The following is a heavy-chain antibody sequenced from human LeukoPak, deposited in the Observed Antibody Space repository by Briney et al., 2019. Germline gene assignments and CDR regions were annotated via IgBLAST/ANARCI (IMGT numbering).Heavy chain of an antibody. CDR1: GGSISSGGYY. Sequence: PSQTLSLTCTVSGGSISSGGYYWSWIRQHPGKGLEWIGYIYYSGSAYYNPSLKSRVTISVDTSKNQFSLKLSSVTAADTGVYYCARDRGARGRGLAWGQGTLVSVSS. CDR2: IYYSGSA. V-gene: IGHV4-31*03. CDR3: ARDRGARGRGLA. D-gene: IGHD3-10*01. J-gene: IGHJ4*02.